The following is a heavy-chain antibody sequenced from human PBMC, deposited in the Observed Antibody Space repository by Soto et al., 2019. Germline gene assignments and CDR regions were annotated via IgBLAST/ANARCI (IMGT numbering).Heavy chain of an antibody. D-gene: IGHD6-13*01. CDR1: GYSFTSYW. J-gene: IGHJ4*02. V-gene: IGHV5-51*01. Sequence: GESLKISCKGSGYSFTSYWIGWVRQMPGKGLEWMGIIYVGDSNTRYSPSFQGQVTISADRSIGTAYLQWSSLEASDSAFYFCARSPRSSPYFDYWGQGALVTVSS. CDR3: ARSPRSSPYFDY. CDR2: IYVGDSNT.